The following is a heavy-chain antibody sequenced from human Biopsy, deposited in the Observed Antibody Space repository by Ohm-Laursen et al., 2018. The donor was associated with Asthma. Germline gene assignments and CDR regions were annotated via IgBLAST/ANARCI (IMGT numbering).Heavy chain of an antibody. CDR3: ARRRGYSDLTDFDH. D-gene: IGHD3-3*01. V-gene: IGHV3-30*03. Sequence: SLRLSCTASGFSFGDYCMSWVRQVPGKGLEWVAVVSYDGGVVHYADSMKGRFTISRDNAKSTLYLQMNRLRTDDTAVYFCARRRGYSDLTDFDHWGQGTLVTVSS. CDR2: VSYDGGVV. J-gene: IGHJ4*02. CDR1: GFSFGDYC.